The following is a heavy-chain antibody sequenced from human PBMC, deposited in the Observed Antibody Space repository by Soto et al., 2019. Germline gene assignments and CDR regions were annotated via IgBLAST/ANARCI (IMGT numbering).Heavy chain of an antibody. CDR2: ISSSSSTI. Sequence: PGGSLRLSCAASGFTFSSYSMNWARQAPGKGLEWVSYISSSSSTIYYADSVKGRFTISRDNAKNSPYLQMNSLRAEDTAVYYCARGMLELPQIAAYWGQGTLVTVSS. D-gene: IGHD1-7*01. J-gene: IGHJ4*02. V-gene: IGHV3-48*01. CDR1: GFTFSSYS. CDR3: ARGMLELPQIAAY.